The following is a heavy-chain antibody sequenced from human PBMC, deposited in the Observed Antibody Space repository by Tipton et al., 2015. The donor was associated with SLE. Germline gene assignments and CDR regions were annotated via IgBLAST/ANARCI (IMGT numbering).Heavy chain of an antibody. D-gene: IGHD2-2*01. CDR2: ISYSGSI. Sequence: TLSLTCTVSGGSISNYYWSWIRQPPGKGLEWIGYISYSGSINYNPSLKSRVTISVDTSKNQFSLKLSSVTAADTAVYYCARYLCSSATCYGLDVWGRGTTVTVSS. V-gene: IGHV4-59*01. CDR1: GGSISNYY. CDR3: ARYLCSSATCYGLDV. J-gene: IGHJ6*02.